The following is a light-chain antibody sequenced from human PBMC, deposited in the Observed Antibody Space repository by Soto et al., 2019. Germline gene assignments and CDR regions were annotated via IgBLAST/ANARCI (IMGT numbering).Light chain of an antibody. CDR1: SSNIGAGYD. CDR3: QSYDSSLSGYLV. CDR2: GNS. Sequence: QSVLTQPPSVSVAPGQRVTISCTGSSSNIGAGYDVHWYQQLPGTAPKLLIYGNSNRTSGVPDRFSGSKSGPSASLAITGTQAEDEDESYCQSYDSSLSGYLVFGGGTKLTVL. J-gene: IGLJ2*01. V-gene: IGLV1-40*01.